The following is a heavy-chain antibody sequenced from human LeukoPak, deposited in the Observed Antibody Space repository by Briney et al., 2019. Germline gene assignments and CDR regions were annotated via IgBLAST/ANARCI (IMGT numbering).Heavy chain of an antibody. J-gene: IGHJ4*02. Sequence: ASVKVSCKASGYTFTSYVMHLVRQAPGQRLEWMGWINAGNGNTKYSQKFQGRVTITRDTSASTVYMEMSSPRSEDTAVYYCARGISTRAYGSGNYYNEYYSDYWGQGTLVTVSS. CDR3: ARGISTRAYGSGNYYNEYYSDY. CDR2: INAGNGNT. V-gene: IGHV1-3*01. D-gene: IGHD3-10*01. CDR1: GYTFTSYV.